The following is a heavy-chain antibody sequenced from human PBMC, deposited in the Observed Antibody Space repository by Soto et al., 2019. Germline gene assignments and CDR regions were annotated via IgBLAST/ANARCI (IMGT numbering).Heavy chain of an antibody. Sequence: QVQLVQYGAEVKKPGASVKVSCRASGYTFTNYAMHWVRQAPGQRIEWMGWINAGNGNTKYSQKFQGRVTITRDTSASTAYMDLSSLRSEDTAVYYCARGPGGPDGPGDYWGQGTLVTVSS. D-gene: IGHD2-15*01. CDR1: GYTFTNYA. J-gene: IGHJ4*02. CDR2: INAGNGNT. CDR3: ARGPGGPDGPGDY. V-gene: IGHV1-3*01.